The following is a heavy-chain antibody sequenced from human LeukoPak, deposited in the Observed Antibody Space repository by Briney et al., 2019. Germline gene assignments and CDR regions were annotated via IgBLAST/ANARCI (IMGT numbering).Heavy chain of an antibody. J-gene: IGHJ5*02. V-gene: IGHV1-2*02. Sequence: ASVKVSCKASGYTFTDYYMHWVRQAPGQGLEWMGWINPNSGGTNYAQKFQGRVTMTRDTSISTAYMELSRLRSDDTAVYYCARARMTTVSRNWFDPWGQGTPVTVSS. CDR3: ARARMTTVSRNWFDP. CDR1: GYTFTDYY. CDR2: INPNSGGT. D-gene: IGHD4-17*01.